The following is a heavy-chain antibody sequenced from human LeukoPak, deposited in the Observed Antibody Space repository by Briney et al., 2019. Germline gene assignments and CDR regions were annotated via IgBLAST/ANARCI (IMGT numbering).Heavy chain of an antibody. Sequence: GGSLRLSCAASGFTFDDYAMHWVRQAPGKGLEWVSGISWNSGSIGYADSVKGRFTISRDNAKNSLYLQMNSLRAEDTALYYCAKRGSSGSEYYFDYWGQGTLVTVSS. V-gene: IGHV3-9*01. J-gene: IGHJ4*02. CDR3: AKRGSSGSEYYFDY. CDR2: ISWNSGSI. D-gene: IGHD6-19*01. CDR1: GFTFDDYA.